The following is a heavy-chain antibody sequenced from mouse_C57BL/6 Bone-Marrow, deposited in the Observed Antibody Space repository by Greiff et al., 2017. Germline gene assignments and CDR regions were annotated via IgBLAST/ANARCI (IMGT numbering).Heavy chain of an antibody. CDR1: GYTFTSYW. CDR3: GRGLRGDYFGD. Sequence: QVQLQQSGAELAKPGASVKLSCKASGYTFTSYWMHWVKQRPGQGLEWIGYINPSSGYTKYNQKFKDKATLTADKSSSTAYMPLSSLTSEDSAVYYCGRGLRGDYFGDWGQGTTLTVSS. J-gene: IGHJ2*01. CDR2: INPSSGYT. D-gene: IGHD3-2*02. V-gene: IGHV1-7*01.